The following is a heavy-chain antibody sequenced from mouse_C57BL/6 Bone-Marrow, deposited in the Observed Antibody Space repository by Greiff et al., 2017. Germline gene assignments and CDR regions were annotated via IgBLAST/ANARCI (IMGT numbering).Heavy chain of an antibody. CDR2: IDPENGDT. CDR1: GFNITDYY. CDR3: STPYYGSSYGYWYFDV. V-gene: IGHV14-4*01. Sequence: VQLQQSGAELVRPGASVKLSCTASGFNITDYYMHWVKQRPGQGLEWIGWIDPENGDTEYASKFQGKATLTADTSSNTAYLQLSSLTYEDTAVXYCSTPYYGSSYGYWYFDVWGTGTTVTVSS. D-gene: IGHD1-1*01. J-gene: IGHJ1*03.